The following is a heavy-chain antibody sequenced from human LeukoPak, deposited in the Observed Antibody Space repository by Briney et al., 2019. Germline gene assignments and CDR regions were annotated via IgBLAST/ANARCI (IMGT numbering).Heavy chain of an antibody. CDR2: ISSSSSYI. CDR3: ASRAPNYYDSSGYVAPRDY. J-gene: IGHJ4*02. V-gene: IGHV3-21*01. CDR1: GFTFSSYS. D-gene: IGHD3-22*01. Sequence: GGSLRLSCAASGFTFSSYSMNWVRQAPGKGLEWVSSISSSSSYIYYADSVKGRFTISRDNAKNSLYLQMNSLRAEDTAVYYCASRAPNYYDSSGYVAPRDYWGQGTLVTVSS.